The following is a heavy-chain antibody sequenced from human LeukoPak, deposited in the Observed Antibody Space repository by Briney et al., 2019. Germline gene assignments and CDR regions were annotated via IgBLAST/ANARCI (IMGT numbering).Heavy chain of an antibody. D-gene: IGHD6-19*01. Sequence: SETLSLTXTVSGGSNSSYYWSWIRQSAGKGLEWIGRIYTSGSTNYNPSLKSRVTMSVDTSKNQFSLKLSSVTAADTAVYYCARRGFRAVAGTYDAFDIWGQGTMVTVSS. V-gene: IGHV4-4*07. J-gene: IGHJ3*02. CDR2: IYTSGST. CDR3: ARRGFRAVAGTYDAFDI. CDR1: GGSNSSYY.